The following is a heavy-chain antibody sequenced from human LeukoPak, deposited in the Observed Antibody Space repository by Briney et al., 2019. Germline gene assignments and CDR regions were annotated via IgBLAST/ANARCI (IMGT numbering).Heavy chain of an antibody. CDR2: IKQDGSEK. CDR3: VTDLQPFDY. CDR1: GFTFSSYW. V-gene: IGHV3-7*04. Sequence: SGGSLRLSCAASGFTFSSYWMSWVRQAPGKGLEWVANIKQDGSEKYYVDSVKGRFTISRDNANNSLYLQMNTLRAEDTAVYYCVTDLQPFDYWGQGTLVTVSS. D-gene: IGHD2-2*01. J-gene: IGHJ4*02.